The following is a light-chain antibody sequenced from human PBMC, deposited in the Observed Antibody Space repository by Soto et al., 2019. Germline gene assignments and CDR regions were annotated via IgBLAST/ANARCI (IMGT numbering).Light chain of an antibody. CDR1: NDDIGVYDF. J-gene: IGLJ1*01. Sequence: QSVLTQPPSASVSRGQSVTICFTLTNDDIGVYDFVSWYQHHPGKAPRLIIYEVVQRPSGVPDRFSGSKSGNTASLTVSGLQAADEADYFCKSYAGSNTYVFGSGTKVTVL. CDR2: EVV. CDR3: KSYAGSNTYV. V-gene: IGLV2-8*01.